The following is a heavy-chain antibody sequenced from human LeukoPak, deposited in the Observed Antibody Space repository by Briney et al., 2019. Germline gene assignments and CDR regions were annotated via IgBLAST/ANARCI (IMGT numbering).Heavy chain of an antibody. V-gene: IGHV4-59*11. CDR1: GGSISSHY. D-gene: IGHD5-24*01. CDR3: ARARGGYNSGFVEYWYFDL. CDR2: IYYSGST. Sequence: SETLALTCIVSGGSISSHYWSWIRQPPGKGLEWIGYIYYSGSTNYNPSLKSRVTISVDTSKNQFSLKLSSVTAADTAVYYCARARGGYNSGFVEYWYFDLWGRGTLVTVSS. J-gene: IGHJ2*01.